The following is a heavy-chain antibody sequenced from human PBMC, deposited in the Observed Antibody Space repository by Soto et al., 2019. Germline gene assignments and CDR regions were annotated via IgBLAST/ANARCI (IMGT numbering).Heavy chain of an antibody. CDR3: ATLRVTDDFWSGNPIDY. CDR1: GGTFSSYA. V-gene: IGHV1-69*13. CDR2: IIPIFGTA. Sequence: GASVKVSYKASGGTFSSYAISWVRQAPGQGLEWMGGIIPIFGTANYAQKFQGRVTITADESTSTAYMELSSLRSEDTAVYYCATLRVTDDFWSGNPIDYWGQGTLVTVSS. J-gene: IGHJ4*02. D-gene: IGHD3-3*01.